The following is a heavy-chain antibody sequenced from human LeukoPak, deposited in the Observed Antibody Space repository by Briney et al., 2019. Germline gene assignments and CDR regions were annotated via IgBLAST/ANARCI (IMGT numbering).Heavy chain of an antibody. V-gene: IGHV4-39*07. CDR2: IYYSGST. J-gene: IGHJ3*02. CDR3: AGGRLTMIVVVPRDDAFDI. D-gene: IGHD3-22*01. Sequence: SENLSLTRTVSGGSISRSSYYWGRIRQPPGKGLEWIGSIYYSGSTYYNPSLKSRVTISVDTSKNQFSLKLSSVTAADTAVYYCAGGRLTMIVVVPRDDAFDIWGQGTMVTVSS. CDR1: GGSISRSSYY.